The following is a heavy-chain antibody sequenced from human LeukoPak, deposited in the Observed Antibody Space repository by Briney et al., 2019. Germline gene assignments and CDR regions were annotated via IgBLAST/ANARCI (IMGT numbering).Heavy chain of an antibody. V-gene: IGHV3-64*01. J-gene: IGHJ4*02. D-gene: IGHD6-6*01. CDR2: ISSNGGST. Sequence: GGSLRLSCAASGFTFSSYAMHWVRQAPGKGLEYVSAISSNGGSTYYANSVKGRFTISRDNSKNTLYLQMGSLRAEDTAVYYCARDHPEYSSSRTFDYWGQGTLVTVSS. CDR3: ARDHPEYSSSRTFDY. CDR1: GFTFSSYA.